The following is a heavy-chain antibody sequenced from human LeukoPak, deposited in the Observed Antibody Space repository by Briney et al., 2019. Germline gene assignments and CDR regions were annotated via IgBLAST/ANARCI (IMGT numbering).Heavy chain of an antibody. V-gene: IGHV4-59*01. D-gene: IGHD3-16*01. CDR2: IYYSGST. CDR1: GGSISSYY. CDR3: TRGAGWLIDY. J-gene: IGHJ4*02. Sequence: SETLSLTCTVSGGSISSYYWSWIRQPPGKGLEWIGYIYYSGSTNYNPSLKSRVTISVDTSKNHFSLKLNSVTTADTAVYYCTRGAGWLIDYWGQGILVTVSS.